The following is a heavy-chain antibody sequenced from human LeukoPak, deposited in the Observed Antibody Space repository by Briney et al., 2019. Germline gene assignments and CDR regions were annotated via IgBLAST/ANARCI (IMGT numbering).Heavy chain of an antibody. Sequence: PSETLSLTCAVYGGSFSGYYWSWIRQPPGKGLEWIGEINHSGSTNYNPSLKSRVTISVDTSKNQFSLKLSSVTAADTAVYYCARTAKTNIAARRAAFDIWGQGTMVTVSS. J-gene: IGHJ3*02. D-gene: IGHD6-6*01. CDR1: GGSFSGYY. CDR3: ARTAKTNIAARRAAFDI. CDR2: INHSGST. V-gene: IGHV4-34*01.